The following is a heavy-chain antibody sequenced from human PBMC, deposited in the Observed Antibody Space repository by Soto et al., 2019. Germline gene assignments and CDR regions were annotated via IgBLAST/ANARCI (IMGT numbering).Heavy chain of an antibody. CDR3: AKVLWDGSGYHGYYFDY. CDR2: ISWNSGSI. V-gene: IGHV3-9*01. Sequence: SLRLSCAASGFAFYDYAIHFFRQSPLKCLEWVSGISWNSGSIGYADSVKGRFTISRDNAKNSLYLQMNSLRAEDTALYYCAKVLWDGSGYHGYYFDYWGQGTLVTVSS. CDR1: GFAFYDYA. J-gene: IGHJ4*02. D-gene: IGHD3-22*01.